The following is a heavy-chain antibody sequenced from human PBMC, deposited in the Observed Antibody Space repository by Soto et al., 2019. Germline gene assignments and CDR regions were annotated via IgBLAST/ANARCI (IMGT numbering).Heavy chain of an antibody. CDR2: IYYSGST. V-gene: IGHV4-39*01. CDR1: GGSISSRGYY. CDR3: ATSNWFDP. Sequence: QLQLQASGPGLVKPSETLSLTCTVSGGSISSRGYYWGWIRQPPGKGLEWIGTIYYSGSTYYNPSLKSRVTMSVDTSKNQFSLKLSSVTAADTAVYYCATSNWFDPWGQGTLVTVSS. J-gene: IGHJ5*02.